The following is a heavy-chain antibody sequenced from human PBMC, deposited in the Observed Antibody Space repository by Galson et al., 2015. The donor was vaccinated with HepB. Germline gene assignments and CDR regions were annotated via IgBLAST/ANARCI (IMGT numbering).Heavy chain of an antibody. CDR1: GFTFSSYS. Sequence: SLRLSCAASGFTFSSYSMNWVRQAPGKGLEWVSSISSSSSYIYYADSVKGRFTISRDNAKNSLYLQMNSLRAEDTAVYYCARVWRQQLYGMDVWGQGTTVTVSS. D-gene: IGHD6-13*01. J-gene: IGHJ6*02. CDR3: ARVWRQQLYGMDV. CDR2: ISSSSSYI. V-gene: IGHV3-21*01.